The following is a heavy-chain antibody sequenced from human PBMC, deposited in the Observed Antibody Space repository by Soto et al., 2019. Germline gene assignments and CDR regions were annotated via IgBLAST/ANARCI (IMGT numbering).Heavy chain of an antibody. CDR2: VNPNSGNT. J-gene: IGHJ6*03. V-gene: IGHV1-8*01. CDR3: ARGFWSGYYMSGGHSYYMDV. Sequence: EASVKVSCKASGYTFTSYDINWVRQATGQGLEWMGWVNPNSGNTGYAQKFQGRVTMTRNTSISTAYMELSSLRSEDTAVYYCARGFWSGYYMSGGHSYYMDVWGKGTTVTVSS. D-gene: IGHD3-3*01. CDR1: GYTFTSYD.